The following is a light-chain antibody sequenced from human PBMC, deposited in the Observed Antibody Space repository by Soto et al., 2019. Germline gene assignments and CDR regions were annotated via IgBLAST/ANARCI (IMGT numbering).Light chain of an antibody. V-gene: IGKV2-30*02. Sequence: DVVMTQSPHSLPVTLGQPASISCRASQSLVHSDGNTYLNWFQQRPGQSPRRLLYKVSNRDSGVPDRFSGSRSGSDFTLQISRVEAEDVGVYYCMQGTNWPRTFGQGTQVEI. CDR1: QSLVHSDGNTY. CDR3: MQGTNWPRT. CDR2: KVS. J-gene: IGKJ1*01.